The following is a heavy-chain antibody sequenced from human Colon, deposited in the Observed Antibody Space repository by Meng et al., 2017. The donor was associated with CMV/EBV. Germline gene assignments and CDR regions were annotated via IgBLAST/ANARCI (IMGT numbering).Heavy chain of an antibody. J-gene: IGHJ3*01. CDR3: ARANPRPDPHYYESSGYVV. V-gene: IGHV3-21*03. D-gene: IGHD3-22*01. Sequence: GESLKISCAASGFMFSSYSMNWVRQAPGKGLEWVSSISRDSSYTFYVDSVKGRFTISRDNARDSLSLQMSSLRDEDTAVYYCARANPRPDPHYYESSGYVVWGQGTMVTVSS. CDR1: GFMFSSYS. CDR2: ISRDSSYT.